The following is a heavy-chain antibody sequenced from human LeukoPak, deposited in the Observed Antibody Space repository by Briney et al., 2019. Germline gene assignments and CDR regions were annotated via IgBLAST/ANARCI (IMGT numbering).Heavy chain of an antibody. Sequence: SETLSLTCAVSGGSISSSSYYWGWIRQPPGKGLEWIGSIYYSGSTYYNPSLKSRVTISVDTSKNQFSLKLSSVTAADTAVYYCARDRAGVLDYWGQGTLVTVSS. D-gene: IGHD2/OR15-2a*01. CDR3: ARDRAGVLDY. J-gene: IGHJ4*02. CDR2: IYYSGST. V-gene: IGHV4-39*07. CDR1: GGSISSSSYY.